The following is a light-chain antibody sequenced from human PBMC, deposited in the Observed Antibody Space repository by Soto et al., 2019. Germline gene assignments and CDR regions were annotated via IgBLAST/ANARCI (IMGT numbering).Light chain of an antibody. CDR3: QQFSSYPLT. V-gene: IGKV3-20*01. CDR1: QSVSSY. Sequence: EIVVTQAPATLSLSPGESATLSCRASQSVSSYLAWYQQKTGQAPRIVIYGASNRATGIADRLSGSGSGTDLTLTISRLEPEDFAVYYCQQFSSYPLTFGGGTKVDIK. CDR2: GAS. J-gene: IGKJ4*01.